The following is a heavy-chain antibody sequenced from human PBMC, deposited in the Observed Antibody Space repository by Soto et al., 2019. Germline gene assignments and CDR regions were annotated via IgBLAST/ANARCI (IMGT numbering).Heavy chain of an antibody. D-gene: IGHD2-2*01. J-gene: IGHJ1*01. V-gene: IGHV1-69*04. CDR1: GGTFSSYT. CDR3: AREEGSCVVVPAAIWPSGY. CDR2: IIPILGIA. Sequence: SVKVSCKASGGTFSSYTISWVRQAPGQGLEWMGRIIPILGIANYAQKFQGRVTITADKSTSTAYMGLSSLRSEDTAVYYCAREEGSCVVVPAAIWPSGYWGQGTLVPVSS.